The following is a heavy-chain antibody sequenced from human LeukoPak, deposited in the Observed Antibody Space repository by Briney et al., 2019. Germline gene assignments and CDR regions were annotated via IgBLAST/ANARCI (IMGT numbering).Heavy chain of an antibody. CDR2: IYSGGST. CDR1: GFTVSSNY. D-gene: IGHD6-13*01. CDR3: ARVRSKDSSSWYPLDY. V-gene: IGHV3-66*01. J-gene: IGHJ4*02. Sequence: GGSLRLPCAASGFTVSSNYMSWVRQAPGKGLEWVSVIYSGGSTYYADSVKGRFTISRDNSKNTLYLQMNSLRAEDTAVYYCARVRSKDSSSWYPLDYWGQGTLVTVSS.